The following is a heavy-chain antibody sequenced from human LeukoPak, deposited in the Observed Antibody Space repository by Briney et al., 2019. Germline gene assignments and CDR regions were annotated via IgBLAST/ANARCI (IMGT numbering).Heavy chain of an antibody. CDR3: AKAFRTYYDFWSGYYLDY. Sequence: GGSRRLACAASGFTFGSYGMRWVRQAPGKGLEWVAVISYDGSNKYYADSVKGRFTISRDNSKNTLYLQMNSLRAEDTAVYYCAKAFRTYYDFWSGYYLDYWGQGTLVTVSS. D-gene: IGHD3-3*01. V-gene: IGHV3-30*18. CDR1: GFTFGSYG. CDR2: ISYDGSNK. J-gene: IGHJ4*02.